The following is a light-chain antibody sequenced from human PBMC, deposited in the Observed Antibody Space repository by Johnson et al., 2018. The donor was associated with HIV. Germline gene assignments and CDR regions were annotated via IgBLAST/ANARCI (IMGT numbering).Light chain of an antibody. CDR2: DNN. CDR1: SSNIGNNY. CDR3: GNGDGSLSPTGYV. V-gene: IGLV1-51*01. Sequence: VLTQPPSVSAAPGQKVTISCSGSSSNIGNNYVSWYQQLPGTAPKLLIYDNNKRPSGIPDRFSGSKSGTSATLGITGLQTGDEADYYCGNGDGSLSPTGYVVGTWTKVTVL. J-gene: IGLJ1*01.